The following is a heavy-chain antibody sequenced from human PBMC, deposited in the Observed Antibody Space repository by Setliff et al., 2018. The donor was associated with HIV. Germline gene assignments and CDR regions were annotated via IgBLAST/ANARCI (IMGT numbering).Heavy chain of an antibody. CDR3: ARGHLDYNFWDEVLGNWFDP. J-gene: IGHJ5*02. Sequence: GASVKVSCKASGSTFSTYDINWVRQAPGQGLEWMGIINPSGGSTSYAQKFQGRVTMTRDTSTSTVYMELSSLRSEDTAVYYCARGHLDYNFWDEVLGNWFDPWGQGTLVTVSS. D-gene: IGHD3-3*01. V-gene: IGHV1-46*01. CDR1: GSTFSTYD. CDR2: INPSGGST.